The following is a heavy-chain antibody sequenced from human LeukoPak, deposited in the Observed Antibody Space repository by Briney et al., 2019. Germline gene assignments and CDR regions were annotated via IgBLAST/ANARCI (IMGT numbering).Heavy chain of an antibody. CDR3: ARGSHCSGGSCYSAYFDY. J-gene: IGHJ4*02. V-gene: IGHV4-34*01. CDR1: GGSFSGYY. Sequence: SETLSLTCAVYGGSFSGYYWSWIRQPPGKGLGWIGEINHSGSTNYNPSPKSRVTISVDTSKNQFSLKLSSVTAADTAVYYCARGSHCSGGSCYSAYFDYWGQRTLVTVSS. CDR2: INHSGST. D-gene: IGHD2-15*01.